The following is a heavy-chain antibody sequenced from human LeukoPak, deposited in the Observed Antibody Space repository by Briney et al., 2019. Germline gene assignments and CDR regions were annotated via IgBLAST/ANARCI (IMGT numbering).Heavy chain of an antibody. Sequence: PSETLSLTCTVSGGSISSGDYYWSWIRQPPGKGLEWIGYIYYSGSTYYNPSLMSRVTISVDTSKNQFSLKLSSVTAADTAVYYCASSAGGRREKLVNFDYWGQGTLVTVSS. D-gene: IGHD2-15*01. CDR3: ASSAGGRREKLVNFDY. CDR2: IYYSGST. J-gene: IGHJ4*02. CDR1: GGSISSGDYY. V-gene: IGHV4-30-4*01.